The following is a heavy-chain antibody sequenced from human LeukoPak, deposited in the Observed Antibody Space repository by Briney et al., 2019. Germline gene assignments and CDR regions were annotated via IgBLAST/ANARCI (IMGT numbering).Heavy chain of an antibody. Sequence: PGRSLRLSCAASGFTFSRYSMNWVRQAPGKGLEWVAVIYCDGSNKYYADSVKGRFTISRDNSKNTLYLQMNSLRAEDTAVYYCAQDLRDGHNSPRSWGQGTLVTVSS. V-gene: IGHV3-30*18. CDR2: IYCDGSNK. J-gene: IGHJ5*01. CDR1: GFTFSRYS. CDR3: AQDLRDGHNSPRS. D-gene: IGHD5-24*01.